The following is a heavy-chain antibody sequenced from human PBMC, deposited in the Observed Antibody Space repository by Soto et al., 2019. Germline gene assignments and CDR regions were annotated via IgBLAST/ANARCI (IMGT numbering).Heavy chain of an antibody. D-gene: IGHD6-19*01. J-gene: IGHJ3*01. V-gene: IGHV3-48*01. CDR1: GFTFSIYS. CDR2: ISSGSSTI. CDR3: AKTYSSGRGAFDV. Sequence: GGSLRLSCEACGFTFSIYSMNWVRQAPGKGLEWVSYISSGSSTIYYADSVKGRFTISRDNAQNSLYLQMNSLRAEDTAVYYCAKTYSSGRGAFDVWGQGTMVTVSS.